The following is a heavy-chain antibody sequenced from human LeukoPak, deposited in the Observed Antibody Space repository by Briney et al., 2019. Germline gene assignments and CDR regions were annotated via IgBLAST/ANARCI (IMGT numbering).Heavy chain of an antibody. CDR2: IYYSGST. Sequence: SETLSLTCTVSGGSISSSGYSWGWIRQPPGKGLEWIGSIYYSGSTYYNASLKSRVTISVDTSKNQFSLKLTSVTAADTAVYYCAREYSTFSTAFDIWGQGTMVTVSS. D-gene: IGHD6-13*01. V-gene: IGHV4-39*02. J-gene: IGHJ3*02. CDR3: AREYSTFSTAFDI. CDR1: GGSISSSGYS.